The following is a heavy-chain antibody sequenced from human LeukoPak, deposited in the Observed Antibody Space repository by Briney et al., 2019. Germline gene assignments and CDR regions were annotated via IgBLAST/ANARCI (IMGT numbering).Heavy chain of an antibody. Sequence: PGRSLRLSCAASGFTFSSYGMHWVRQAPGKGLEWVAVISYDGSNKYYADSVKGRFTISRDNSKNTLYLQMNSLRAEDTAVYYCAKDKWEDTATVPNFDYWGQGTLVTVSS. V-gene: IGHV3-30*18. CDR3: AKDKWEDTATVPNFDY. CDR1: GFTFSSYG. CDR2: ISYDGSNK. J-gene: IGHJ4*02. D-gene: IGHD5-18*01.